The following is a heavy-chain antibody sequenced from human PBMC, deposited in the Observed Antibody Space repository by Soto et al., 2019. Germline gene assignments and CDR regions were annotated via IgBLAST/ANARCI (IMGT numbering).Heavy chain of an antibody. CDR2: IIAIFGTA. CDR1: GGTFSRYA. J-gene: IGHJ3*02. Sequence: SSVKVSCKASGGTFSRYAISWVRQAPGQGLEWMGGIIAIFGTANYAQKFQGRVTITADESTSTAYMELSSLRSEDTAVYYCARGDDDASREGYSYGLDAFDIWGQGTMVTVSS. CDR3: ARGDDDASREGYSYGLDAFDI. D-gene: IGHD5-18*01. V-gene: IGHV1-69*13.